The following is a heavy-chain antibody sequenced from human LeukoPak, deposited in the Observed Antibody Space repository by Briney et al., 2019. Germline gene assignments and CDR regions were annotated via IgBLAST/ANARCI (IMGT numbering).Heavy chain of an antibody. D-gene: IGHD3-22*01. V-gene: IGHV3-23*01. CDR1: GFTFSSYA. CDR2: ISGSGGST. Sequence: GGSLRPSCAASGFTFSSYAMSWVRQAPGKGLEWVSAISGSGGSTYYADSEKGRFTISRDNSKNTLYLQMNSLRAEDTAVYYCAKVRLPVYYDSSGYYYNYWGQGTLVTVSS. CDR3: AKVRLPVYYDSSGYYYNY. J-gene: IGHJ4*02.